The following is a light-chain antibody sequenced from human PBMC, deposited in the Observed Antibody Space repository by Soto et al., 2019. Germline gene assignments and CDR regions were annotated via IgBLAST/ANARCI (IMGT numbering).Light chain of an antibody. CDR3: QQTYITPIT. Sequence: DIEMTQSPASLSASVGDRVTISCRTSQTINNNLNWYQQRPGKAPKLLMYSSYSLMSGFPPRFSGSGSGTDFTLTISSLHPEDFATYFCQQTYITPITFGQGTRLDIK. CDR2: SSY. J-gene: IGKJ5*01. V-gene: IGKV1-39*01. CDR1: QTINNN.